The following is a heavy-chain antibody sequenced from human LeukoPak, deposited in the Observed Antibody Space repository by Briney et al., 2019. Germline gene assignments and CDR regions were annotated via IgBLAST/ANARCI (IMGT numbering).Heavy chain of an antibody. Sequence: PSETLSLTCAVYGGSFSGYYWSWIRQPPGKGLEWIGEINHSGSTNYNPTLESRVTISVDASKNQFSLNLTSVTATDAAVYYCARDLGYSGFDWAPWGQGTLVTVSS. CDR3: ARDLGYSGFDWAP. J-gene: IGHJ5*02. D-gene: IGHD5-12*01. CDR2: INHSGST. CDR1: GGSFSGYY. V-gene: IGHV4-34*01.